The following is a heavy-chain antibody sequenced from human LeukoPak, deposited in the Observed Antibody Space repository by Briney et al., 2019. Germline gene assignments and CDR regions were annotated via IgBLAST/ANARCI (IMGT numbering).Heavy chain of an antibody. CDR2: IYYSGST. Sequence: SQTLSLTCIVSGGSISSSYWSWIRQPPGKGLEWIGYIYYSGSTNYNPSLKSRVTISVDTSKNQFSLKLSSVTAADTAVYYCARAAFYYYMDVWGKGTTVTVSS. V-gene: IGHV4-59*01. CDR3: ARAAFYYYMDV. J-gene: IGHJ6*03. CDR1: GGSISSSY.